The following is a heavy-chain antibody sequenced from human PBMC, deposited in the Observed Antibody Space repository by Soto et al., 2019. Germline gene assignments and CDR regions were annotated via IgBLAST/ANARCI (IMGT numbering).Heavy chain of an antibody. J-gene: IGHJ4*02. CDR2: INDDGSHT. D-gene: IGHD1-1*01. Sequence: GGSLRLSCAASGFTFSMYWMHWVRQVPGKGPEWVSRINDDGSHTNYADSVKGRFTISRDNAKNTLYLQMNDLRAEDTAVYYCTRGPRSTSTGTGAFWGQGTLVTVSS. CDR1: GFTFSMYW. CDR3: TRGPRSTSTGTGAF. V-gene: IGHV3-74*01.